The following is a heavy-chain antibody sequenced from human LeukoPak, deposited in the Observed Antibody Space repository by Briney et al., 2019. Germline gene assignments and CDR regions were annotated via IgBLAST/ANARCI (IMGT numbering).Heavy chain of an antibody. D-gene: IGHD3-22*01. CDR1: GITLSNYG. V-gene: IGHV3-23*01. Sequence: GGSLRLSCAVSGITLSNYGMSWVRQAPGKGLEWVAGISGSAGGTNYADSMKGRFTISRDNSKNTLHLQMNRLRAEDTAVYFCAKRGVVIRVILVGFHKEAYYFDSWGQGALVTVSS. CDR3: AKRGVVIRVILVGFHKEAYYFDS. CDR2: ISGSAGGT. J-gene: IGHJ4*02.